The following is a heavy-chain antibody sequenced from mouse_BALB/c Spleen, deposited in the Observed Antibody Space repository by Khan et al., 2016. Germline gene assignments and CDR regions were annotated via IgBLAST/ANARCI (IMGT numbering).Heavy chain of an antibody. CDR3: ARDRYGYSYAMDY. CDR2: IWGDGST. Sequence: QVQLKESGPGLVAPSQSLSITCTVSGFSLTGYGVNWVRQPPGKGLEWLGMIWGDGSTDYNSALKSRLSISKDNSKSQVFLKMNSLQTDDTASYYCARDRYGYSYAMDYWGQGTSVTVSS. D-gene: IGHD2-2*01. J-gene: IGHJ4*01. CDR1: GFSLTGYG. V-gene: IGHV2-6-7*01.